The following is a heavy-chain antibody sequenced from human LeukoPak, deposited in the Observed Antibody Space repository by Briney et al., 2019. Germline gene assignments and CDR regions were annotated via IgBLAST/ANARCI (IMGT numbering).Heavy chain of an antibody. CDR1: GYTFTGYY. D-gene: IGHD6-13*01. V-gene: IGHV1-2*02. CDR3: ARAVRSWYYSDY. Sequence: GASVKVSCKASGYTFTGYYMYWVRQAPGQGLEWMGWINPNSGGTDYAQKFQGRVTMTRDTSISTAYMELSRLRSDDTAVCYCARAVRSWYYSDYWGQGTLVTVSS. CDR2: INPNSGGT. J-gene: IGHJ4*02.